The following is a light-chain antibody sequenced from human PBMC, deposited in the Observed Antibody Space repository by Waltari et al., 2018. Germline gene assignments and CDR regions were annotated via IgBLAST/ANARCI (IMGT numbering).Light chain of an antibody. CDR3: QQTFSTQTT. J-gene: IGKJ5*01. CDR1: QTISSY. CDR2: AAS. Sequence: DIQMTQSPSSLSASVGARVTIPCRASQTISSYLNWYQQKPGKAPKFLIYAASSLRSGVPSRFSGSRSGTEFTLTISSLQPEDFATYYCQQTFSTQTTFGQGTRLELK. V-gene: IGKV1-39*01.